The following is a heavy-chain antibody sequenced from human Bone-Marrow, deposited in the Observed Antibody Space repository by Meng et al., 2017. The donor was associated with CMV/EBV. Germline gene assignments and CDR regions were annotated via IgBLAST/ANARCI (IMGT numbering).Heavy chain of an antibody. CDR2: ISYDGSNK. Sequence: GGSLRLSCAASGFTFSRYAMHWVRQAPGKGLEWVSVISYDGSNKYYADSVKGRFTISRDNAKNTLYLQMNSLRAEDTAVYYCARLGRGYSSPRVGSELGYWGQGTTVTVSS. CDR3: ARLGRGYSSPRVGSELGY. J-gene: IGHJ6*02. V-gene: IGHV3-30-3*01. D-gene: IGHD6-13*01. CDR1: GFTFSRYA.